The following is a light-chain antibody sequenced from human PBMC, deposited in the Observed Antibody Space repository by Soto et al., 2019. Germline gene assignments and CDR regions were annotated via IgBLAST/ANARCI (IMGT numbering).Light chain of an antibody. CDR3: QQDDIKRCT. CDR1: QSVSSRS. J-gene: IGKJ5*01. CDR2: DAS. V-gene: IGKV3-20*01. Sequence: IVLTQAPVTLYSSQADRPTLSCRASQSVSSRSLAWYQQKPGQAPRLLIFDASSRATGIPDRFSGSGSGTDFSLTISRLEPEDFAVYYCQQDDIKRCTFALGTLLEIK.